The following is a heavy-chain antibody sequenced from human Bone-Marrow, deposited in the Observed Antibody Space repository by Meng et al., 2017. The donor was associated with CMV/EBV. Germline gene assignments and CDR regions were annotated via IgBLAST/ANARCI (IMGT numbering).Heavy chain of an antibody. J-gene: IGHJ6*02. CDR3: AKGMVRGARAMDV. CDR1: GFTFSSYA. Sequence: GESLKISCAASGFTFSSYAMSWVRQAPGKGLEWVSAISGSGGSTYYADSVKGRFTISRDNSKNTLYLQMNSLRAEDTAVYYWAKGMVRGARAMDVWGQGTTVTVSS. V-gene: IGHV3-23*01. CDR2: ISGSGGST. D-gene: IGHD3-10*01.